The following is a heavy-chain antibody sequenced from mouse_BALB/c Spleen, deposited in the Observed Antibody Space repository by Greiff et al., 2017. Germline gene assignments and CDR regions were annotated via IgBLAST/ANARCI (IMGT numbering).Heavy chain of an antibody. CDR2: ISSGSSTI. Sequence: EVKLMESGGGLVQPGGSRKLSCAASGFTFSSFGMHWVRQAPEKGLEWVAYISSGSSTIYYADTVKGRFTISRDNPKNTLFLQMTSLRSEDTAMYYCARSGGAPWFAYWGQGTLVTVSA. CDR3: ARSGGAPWFAY. D-gene: IGHD1-1*02. V-gene: IGHV5-17*02. CDR1: GFTFSSFG. J-gene: IGHJ3*01.